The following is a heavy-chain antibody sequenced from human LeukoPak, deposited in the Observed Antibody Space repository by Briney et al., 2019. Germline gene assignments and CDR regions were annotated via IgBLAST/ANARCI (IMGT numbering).Heavy chain of an antibody. J-gene: IGHJ3*02. D-gene: IGHD5/OR15-5a*01. CDR1: GGSISSSSYY. Sequence: SETLSLTCTVSGGSISSSSYYWGWIRQPPGKGLEWIGSICYSGSTYYNPSLKSRVTISVDTSKNQFSLKLSSVTAADTAVYYCARRLRSVNAFDIWGQGTMVTVSS. V-gene: IGHV4-39*01. CDR2: ICYSGST. CDR3: ARRLRSVNAFDI.